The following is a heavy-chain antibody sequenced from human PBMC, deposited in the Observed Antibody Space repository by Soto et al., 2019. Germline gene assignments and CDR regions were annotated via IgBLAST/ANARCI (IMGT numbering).Heavy chain of an antibody. J-gene: IGHJ3*02. Sequence: QLQLQESGSGLVMPSQTLSLTCAVSGGSISSGGYFWNWVRQPPGKGLEWIGYSFHSGTTSYNPPLKSRVIISVDRSKNQFSLKLSSVTTADTAVYYCARVQGYGDYVDAFDIWGQGTMVTVSS. D-gene: IGHD4-17*01. V-gene: IGHV4-30-2*01. CDR1: GGSISSGGYF. CDR2: SFHSGTT. CDR3: ARVQGYGDYVDAFDI.